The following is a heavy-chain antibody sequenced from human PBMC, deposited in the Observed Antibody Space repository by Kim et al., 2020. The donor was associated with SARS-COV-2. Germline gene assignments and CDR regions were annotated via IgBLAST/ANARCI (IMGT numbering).Heavy chain of an antibody. CDR2: TYYRSKWYN. J-gene: IGHJ4*02. CDR1: GDSVSSNSAS. D-gene: IGHD6-13*01. CDR3: ARAEAGSRKLDF. Sequence: SQTLSLTCAISGDSVSSNSASWNWIRQSPSRGLEWLGRTYYRSKWYNENAVSVKGRITINPDTSKNQFSLQLNSMTPEDTAVYYCARAEAGSRKLDFWGQGTLVTVSS. V-gene: IGHV6-1*01.